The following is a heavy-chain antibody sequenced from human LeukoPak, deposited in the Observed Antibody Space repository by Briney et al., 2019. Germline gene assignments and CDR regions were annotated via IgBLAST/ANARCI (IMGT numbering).Heavy chain of an antibody. V-gene: IGHV3-66*01. Sequence: GGSLRLSCAASGFSVSSNYMTWVRQVPGKGLEWVSIIYSAGDTYYADSVRGRFTISRDNSKNTLYLQMNTLRAEDTAVYYCLRGDRRDYWGQGTLVTVSS. CDR3: LRGDRRDY. CDR2: IYSAGDT. J-gene: IGHJ4*02. CDR1: GFSVSSNY.